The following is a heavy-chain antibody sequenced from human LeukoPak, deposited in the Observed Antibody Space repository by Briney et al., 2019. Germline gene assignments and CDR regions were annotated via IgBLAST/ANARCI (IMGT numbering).Heavy chain of an antibody. J-gene: IGHJ4*02. CDR3: AIEVPGNFDY. V-gene: IGHV3-23*01. Sequence: QPGASLRLSCAASGFTFSNYAMSWVRQAPGKGLEWVSAIGGSGGSTFYADSVKGRFTISRDNSRNTLYLQLNSLRAEDTAVYYCAIEVPGNFDYWGQGTLVTVSS. CDR1: GFTFSNYA. D-gene: IGHD1-26*01. CDR2: IGGSGGST.